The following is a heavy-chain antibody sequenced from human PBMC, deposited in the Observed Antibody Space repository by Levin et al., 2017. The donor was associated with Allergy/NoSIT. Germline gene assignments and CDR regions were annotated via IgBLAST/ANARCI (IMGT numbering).Heavy chain of an antibody. CDR2: ISPDNGHA. CDR1: GYTFNHYG. CDR3: ARGQGGYESFDY. V-gene: IGHV1-18*01. D-gene: IGHD5-12*01. J-gene: IGHJ4*02. Sequence: ASVKVSCKTSGYTFNHYGIDWVRQAPGQGLEWVGWISPDNGHADYAQKLQGRVTMTTDRATTTADLELRSLRSDDTAVYYCARGQGGYESFDYWGQGTLVTVSS.